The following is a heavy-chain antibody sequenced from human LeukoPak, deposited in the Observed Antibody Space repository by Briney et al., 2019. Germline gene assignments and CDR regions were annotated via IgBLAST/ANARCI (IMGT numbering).Heavy chain of an antibody. CDR3: ASSNMVRGVIITPPDY. V-gene: IGHV3-33*01. CDR1: GFTFSSYG. D-gene: IGHD3-10*01. Sequence: GGSLRLSCAASGFTFSSYGMHWVRQAPGKGLEWVAVIWYDGSNKYYADSVKGRFTISRDNSKNTLYLQMNSLRAEDTAVYYCASSNMVRGVIITPPDYWGRGTLVTVSS. J-gene: IGHJ4*02. CDR2: IWYDGSNK.